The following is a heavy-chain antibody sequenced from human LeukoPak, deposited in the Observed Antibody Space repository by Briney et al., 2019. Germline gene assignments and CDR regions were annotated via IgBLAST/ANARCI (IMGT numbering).Heavy chain of an antibody. CDR3: AREVGGWVPHFDY. CDR2: ISGSSGII. J-gene: IGHJ4*02. V-gene: IGHV3-48*04. Sequence: GGSLRLSCAASGFTFNTYTMNWVRQAPREGLEWVSYISGSSGIIDYAYSVRGRFTISRDTAKNSLYLQMNSLRAEDTAVYYCAREVGGWVPHFDYWGQGTLVTVSS. CDR1: GFTFNTYT. D-gene: IGHD6-19*01.